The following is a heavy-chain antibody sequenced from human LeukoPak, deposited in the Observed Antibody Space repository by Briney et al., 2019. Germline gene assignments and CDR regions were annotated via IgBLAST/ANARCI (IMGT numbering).Heavy chain of an antibody. CDR3: ARDLSGYYSPDAFDI. CDR1: GFTFSSYG. D-gene: IGHD3-22*01. CDR2: IWYDGSNK. V-gene: IGHV3-33*01. J-gene: IGHJ3*02. Sequence: GGSLRLSCAASGFTFSSYGMHWVRQAPGKGLEWVAVIWYDGSNKYYADSVKGRFTISRDNSKNTLYLQMNSLRAEDTAVYYCARDLSGYYSPDAFDIWGQGTMVTVSS.